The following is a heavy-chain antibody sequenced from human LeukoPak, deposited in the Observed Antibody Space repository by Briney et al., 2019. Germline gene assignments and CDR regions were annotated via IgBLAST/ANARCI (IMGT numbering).Heavy chain of an antibody. CDR1: GYTFTSYY. CDR3: ARDNSVEDTAWWFDP. CDR2: INPSGGST. Sequence: ASVRVSCKASGYTFTSYYMHWVRQAPGQGLEWMGIINPSGGSTSYAQKFQGRVTMTRDMSTSTDYMELSSLRSEDTAVYYCARDNSVEDTAWWFDPWGQGTLVTVSS. V-gene: IGHV1-46*01. D-gene: IGHD4-23*01. J-gene: IGHJ5*02.